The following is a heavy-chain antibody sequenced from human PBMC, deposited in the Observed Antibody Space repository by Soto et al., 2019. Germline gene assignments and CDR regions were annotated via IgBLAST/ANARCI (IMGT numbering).Heavy chain of an antibody. J-gene: IGHJ4*02. Sequence: EVQLVESGGGLVKPGGSLRLSCAASGFTFSNAWMSWVRQAPGKGPEWVGRIKSKTDGGTTDYAAPVKGRFTISRDDSKNTLYLQMNSLKTEDTAVYYCTTDLNWNYDFDYWGQGTLVTVSS. CDR3: TTDLNWNYDFDY. D-gene: IGHD1-7*01. CDR1: GFTFSNAW. CDR2: IKSKTDGGTT. V-gene: IGHV3-15*01.